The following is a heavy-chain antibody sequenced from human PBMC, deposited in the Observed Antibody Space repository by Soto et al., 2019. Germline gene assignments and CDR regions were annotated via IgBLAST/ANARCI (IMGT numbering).Heavy chain of an antibody. Sequence: GGSLRLSCAASGFTVSSNYMSWVRQAPGKGLEWVSVIYSGGSTYYADSVKGRFTISRHNSKNTLYLQMKSLRAEDTAVYYCARQNDPDAFDIWGQGTMVTVSS. V-gene: IGHV3-53*04. CDR1: GFTVSSNY. J-gene: IGHJ3*02. CDR2: IYSGGST. CDR3: ARQNDPDAFDI.